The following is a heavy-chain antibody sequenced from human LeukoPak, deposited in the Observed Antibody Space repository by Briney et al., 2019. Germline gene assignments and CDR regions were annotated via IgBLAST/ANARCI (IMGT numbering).Heavy chain of an antibody. CDR1: GYTLIALA. CDR2: FDLEDGER. CDR3: APSKPTDCSGGTCLFYGLDV. Sequence: ASVKVSCKLSGYTLIALAMHWVRQPPGKGLEWMGGFDLEDGERIYAQKFQGRLSMTEDRPTDTAYLELSSLRSEDTAVYYCAPSKPTDCSGGTCLFYGLDVWGQGTTVTVSS. J-gene: IGHJ6*02. V-gene: IGHV1-24*01. D-gene: IGHD2-15*01.